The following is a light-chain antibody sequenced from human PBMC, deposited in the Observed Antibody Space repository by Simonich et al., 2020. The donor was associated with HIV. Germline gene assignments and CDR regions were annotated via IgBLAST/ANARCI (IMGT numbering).Light chain of an antibody. J-gene: IGKJ3*01. CDR2: YSS. CDR3: HQSSSLPFT. V-gene: IGKV6-21*01. CDR1: HSSGSS. Sequence: EVVLTQSPEFQSVTPKEKVTTTCRASHSSGSSLSCYQQKPDQSPKLLIKYSSQSFSGVPSRFSGSGSGTDFTLTINSLEAEDAATYYCHQSSSLPFTFGPGTKVDIK.